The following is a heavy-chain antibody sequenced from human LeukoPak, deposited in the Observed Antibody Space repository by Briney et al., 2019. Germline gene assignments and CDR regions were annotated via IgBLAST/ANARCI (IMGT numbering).Heavy chain of an antibody. CDR2: IYYSGST. CDR1: GGSINNSTYY. V-gene: IGHV4-30-4*08. Sequence: SETLSLTCTVSGGSINNSTYYWAYIRQPPGKGLEWIGYIYYSGSTYYNPSLKSRVTISVDTSKNQFSLKLSSVTAADTAVYYCARDLIIAAAGRGGDWFDPWGQGTLVTVSS. D-gene: IGHD6-13*01. J-gene: IGHJ5*02. CDR3: ARDLIIAAAGRGGDWFDP.